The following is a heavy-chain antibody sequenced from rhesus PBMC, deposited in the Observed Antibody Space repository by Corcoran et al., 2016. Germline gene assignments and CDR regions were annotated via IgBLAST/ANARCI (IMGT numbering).Heavy chain of an antibody. J-gene: IGHJ2*01. D-gene: IGHD3-22*01. V-gene: IGHV4-122*02. CDR3: VRDNNNYVYWYFDL. CDR2: ISYSGST. CDR1: GYSISSGYG. Sequence: QLQLQESGPGLVKPSETLSLTCAVSGYSISSGYGWSGIRQSPGNGLEWIAFISYSGSTSYNPSLKTRVTISRDTSKNQFSLNLNAVTAADTAVYYCVRDNNNYVYWYFDLWGPGTPITISS.